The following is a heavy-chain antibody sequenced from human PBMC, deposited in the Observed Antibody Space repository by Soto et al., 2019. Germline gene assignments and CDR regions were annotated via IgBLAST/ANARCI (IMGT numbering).Heavy chain of an antibody. D-gene: IGHD4-17*01. J-gene: IGHJ4*02. Sequence: GGSLRLSCAASGFTFSSYAMSWVRQAPGKGLEWVSDISSSGGTIYYADSVKGRFTISRDNAKNSLYLQMNSLRAEDTAVYYCARGAWVTTTYFDYWGQGTLVTVSS. V-gene: IGHV3-48*01. CDR2: ISSSGGTI. CDR1: GFTFSSYA. CDR3: ARGAWVTTTYFDY.